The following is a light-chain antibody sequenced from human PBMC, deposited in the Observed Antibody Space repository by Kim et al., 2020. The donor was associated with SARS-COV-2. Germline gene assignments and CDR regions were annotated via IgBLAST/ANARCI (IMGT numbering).Light chain of an antibody. V-gene: IGKV1-39*01. CDR2: AAS. J-gene: IGKJ1*01. CDR3: QQRYSTSWT. Sequence: DIKMTQSPSSVSASVGDRVTITCRASQSISSYLNWYQQKPGKDPKLLIYAASSLQSGVPSRFSGSGSGTDFTLTISSLQPEDFATYYCQQRYSTSWTFGQGTKVDIK. CDR1: QSISSY.